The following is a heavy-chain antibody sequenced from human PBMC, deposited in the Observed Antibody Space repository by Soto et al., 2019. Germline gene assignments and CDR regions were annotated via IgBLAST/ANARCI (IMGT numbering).Heavy chain of an antibody. CDR3: ARLASSGYDSFDY. Sequence: GASVKVSCKASGYTFTSYDINWVRQATGQGLEWMGWMNPNSGNTGYAQKFQGRVTMTRNASISTAYMELSSLRSEDTAVYYCARLASSGYDSFDYWGQGTLVTVSS. V-gene: IGHV1-8*01. CDR1: GYTFTSYD. CDR2: MNPNSGNT. J-gene: IGHJ4*02. D-gene: IGHD5-12*01.